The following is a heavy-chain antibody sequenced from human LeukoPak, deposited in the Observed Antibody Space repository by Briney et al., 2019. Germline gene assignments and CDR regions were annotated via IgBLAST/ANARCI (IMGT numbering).Heavy chain of an antibody. J-gene: IGHJ4*02. CDR1: GGSFSGYY. CDR2: INHSGST. V-gene: IGHV4-34*01. D-gene: IGHD6-13*01. Sequence: SETLSLTCAVYGGSFSGYYWSWIRQPPGKGLEWIGEINHSGSTNYNPSLKSRVTISVDTSKNQFSLKLSSVTAADTAVYYCASLYSIHWGQGTQVAVSS. CDR3: ASLYSIH.